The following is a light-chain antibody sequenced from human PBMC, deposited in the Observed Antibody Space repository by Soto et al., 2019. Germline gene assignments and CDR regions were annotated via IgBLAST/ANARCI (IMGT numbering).Light chain of an antibody. V-gene: IGKV3-11*01. CDR1: QSVGTN. CDR2: DAS. J-gene: IGKJ3*01. CDR3: QQRHNWPPFT. Sequence: EVVLTQSPDTLSLSPGERATFSCRASQSVGTNLAWYQQKPGQAPRLLIYDASNRATDIPARFTGSGSGTDLTLTISSLEPDDFAVYYCQQRHNWPPFTFGPGTTVDFK.